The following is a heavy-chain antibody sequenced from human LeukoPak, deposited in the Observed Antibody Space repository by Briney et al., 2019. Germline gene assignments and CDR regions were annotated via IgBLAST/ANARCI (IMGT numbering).Heavy chain of an antibody. Sequence: GGSLRLSCAASRFTFSSYWMSWVRQAPGRGLEWVATLNQDGSEKYYVDSVKGRFTISRDSAKNSLYLQRNSLRTEDTAVYYCARDHSDPGLFFDSWGQGTLVTVSS. D-gene: IGHD2-15*01. CDR2: LNQDGSEK. V-gene: IGHV3-7*01. CDR1: RFTFSSYW. J-gene: IGHJ4*02. CDR3: ARDHSDPGLFFDS.